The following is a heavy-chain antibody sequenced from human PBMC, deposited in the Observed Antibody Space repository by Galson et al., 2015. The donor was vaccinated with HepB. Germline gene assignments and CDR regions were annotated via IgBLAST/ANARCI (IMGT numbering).Heavy chain of an antibody. V-gene: IGHV4-59*08. J-gene: IGHJ4*02. Sequence: ETLSLTCTVSGGSISSYYWSWIRQPPGKGLEWIGYIYYSGSTNYNPSLKSRVTISVDTSKNQFSLKLSSVTAADTAVYYCARGYSSGWYYFDYWGQGTLVTVSS. D-gene: IGHD6-19*01. CDR1: GGSISSYY. CDR2: IYYSGST. CDR3: ARGYSSGWYYFDY.